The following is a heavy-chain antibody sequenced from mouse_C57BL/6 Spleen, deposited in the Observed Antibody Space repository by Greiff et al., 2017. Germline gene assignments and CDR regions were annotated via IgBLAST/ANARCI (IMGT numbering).Heavy chain of an antibody. V-gene: IGHV1-54*01. Sequence: VQLVESGAELVRPGTSVKVSCKASGYAFTNYLIEWVKQRPGQGLEWIGVINPGSGGTNYNEKFKGKATLTADKSSSTAYMQLSSLTSEDSAVYFCASGGLDYWGQGTTLTVSS. J-gene: IGHJ2*01. CDR2: INPGSGGT. CDR1: GYAFTNYL. D-gene: IGHD3-3*01. CDR3: ASGGLDY.